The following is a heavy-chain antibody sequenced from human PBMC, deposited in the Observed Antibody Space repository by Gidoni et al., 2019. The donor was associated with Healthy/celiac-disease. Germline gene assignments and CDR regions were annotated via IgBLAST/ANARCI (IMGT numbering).Heavy chain of an antibody. CDR2: ISYDGSNK. D-gene: IGHD2-2*01. CDR1: GFTFSSYG. V-gene: IGHV3-30*18. J-gene: IGHJ4*02. Sequence: QVQLVASGGGVVQPGRSLRLSCAASGFTFSSYGMHWVRQAPGKGLELVAVISYDGSNKYYADSVKGRFTISRDNSKNTLYLQMNSLRAEDTAVYYCAKDLSSTEDYWGKGTLVTVSS. CDR3: AKDLSSTEDY.